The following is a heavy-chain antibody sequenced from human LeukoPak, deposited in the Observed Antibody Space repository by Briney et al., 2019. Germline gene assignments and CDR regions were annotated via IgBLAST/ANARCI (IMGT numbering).Heavy chain of an antibody. CDR2: IYYSGST. D-gene: IGHD2-2*02. CDR1: GGSISSYY. Sequence: SETLSLTCTVSGGSISSYYWSWIRQPPGKGLEWIGYIYYSGSTNYNPSLKSRVTISVDTSKNQFSLKLSSVTAADTAVYYCARGRFTAIRWFDPWGREPWSPSPQ. V-gene: IGHV4-59*01. J-gene: IGHJ5*02. CDR3: ARGRFTAIRWFDP.